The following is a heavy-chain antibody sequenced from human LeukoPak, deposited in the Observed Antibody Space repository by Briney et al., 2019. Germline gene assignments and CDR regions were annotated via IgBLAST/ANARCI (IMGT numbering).Heavy chain of an antibody. Sequence: GGSLRLSCAASGFRFSSYDMNWVRQAPGKGLEWVSSISSSSSYIYYADSVKGRFAISRDNAKNSLYLQMNSLRGEDTAVYYCAKQGEESRYDSSDYIDYWGQGTLVTVSS. V-gene: IGHV3-21*01. D-gene: IGHD3-22*01. CDR1: GFRFSSYD. CDR2: ISSSSSYI. CDR3: AKQGEESRYDSSDYIDY. J-gene: IGHJ4*02.